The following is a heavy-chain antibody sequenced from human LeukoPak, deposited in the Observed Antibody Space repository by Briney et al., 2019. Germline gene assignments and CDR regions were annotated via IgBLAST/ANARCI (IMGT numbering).Heavy chain of an antibody. D-gene: IGHD6-25*01. Sequence: SVKVSCKASGGTFSSYAISWVRQAPGQGLEWMGGIIPIFGTANYAQKFQGRVTLTADESTSTAYMELSSLRSEDTAVYYCATSRGSPWDYFDYWGQGTLVTVSS. CDR3: ATSRGSPWDYFDY. CDR2: IIPIFGTA. V-gene: IGHV1-69*01. CDR1: GGTFSSYA. J-gene: IGHJ4*02.